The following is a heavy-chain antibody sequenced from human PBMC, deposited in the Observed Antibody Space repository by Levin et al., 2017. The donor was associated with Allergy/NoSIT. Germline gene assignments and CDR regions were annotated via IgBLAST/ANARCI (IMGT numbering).Heavy chain of an antibody. D-gene: IGHD3-10*01. CDR3: ASRHRYGGYFDY. CDR2: ISYDGSNK. CDR1: GFTFSSYA. Sequence: GESLKISCAASGFTFSSYAMHWVRQAPGKGLEWVAVISYDGSNKYYADSVKGRFTISRDNSKNTLYLQMNSPRAEDTAVYYCASRHRYGGYFDYWGQGTLVTVSS. J-gene: IGHJ4*02. V-gene: IGHV3-30-3*01.